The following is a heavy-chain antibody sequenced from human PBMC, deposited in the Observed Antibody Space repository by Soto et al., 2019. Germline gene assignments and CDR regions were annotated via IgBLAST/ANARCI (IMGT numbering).Heavy chain of an antibody. J-gene: IGHJ4*02. CDR3: ARPRYDGSGTPLDH. CDR1: GFTFSSYW. CDR2: INGDGSTT. Sequence: EVQLVESGGALVQPGGSLRLSCAASGFTFSSYWMHWVRQAPGKGLVWVSRINGDGSTTTYADSVKGRFIISRDNAKNMLYLQMNSLTADDTAVYYCARPRYDGSGTPLDHWCQGTLVTVSS. V-gene: IGHV3-74*01. D-gene: IGHD3-22*01.